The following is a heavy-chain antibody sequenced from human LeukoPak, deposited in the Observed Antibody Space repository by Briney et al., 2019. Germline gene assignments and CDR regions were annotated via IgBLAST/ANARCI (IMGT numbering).Heavy chain of an antibody. V-gene: IGHV1-2*02. Sequence: ASVKVSCKASGYTFTSYYMHWVRQAPGQGLEWMGWINPNSGGTNYAQKFQGRVTMTRDTSISTAYMELSRLRSDDTAVYYCARGGMYGSGWLRDYWGQGTLVTVSS. J-gene: IGHJ4*02. CDR1: GYTFTSYY. CDR3: ARGGMYGSGWLRDY. CDR2: INPNSGGT. D-gene: IGHD6-19*01.